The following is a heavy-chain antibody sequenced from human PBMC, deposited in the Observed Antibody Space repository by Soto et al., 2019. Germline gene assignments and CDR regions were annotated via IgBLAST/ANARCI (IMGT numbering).Heavy chain of an antibody. D-gene: IGHD2-21*02. V-gene: IGHV4-31*03. J-gene: IGHJ6*02. CDR2: IYYSGST. CDR3: ARVCGGDCHYGMDV. CDR1: GGSISSGGYY. Sequence: QVQLQESGPGLVKPSQTLSLTCTVSGGSISSGGYYWTWIRQHPGKGLEWIGYIYYSGSTYYNPSFQSRVTMAVDTSKLQFSLKRSSVTAADTAVYYCARVCGGDCHYGMDVWGQGTTVTVSS.